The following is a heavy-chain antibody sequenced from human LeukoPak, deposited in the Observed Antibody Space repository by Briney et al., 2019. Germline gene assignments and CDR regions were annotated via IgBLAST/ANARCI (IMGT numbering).Heavy chain of an antibody. J-gene: IGHJ4*02. D-gene: IGHD2-2*01. Sequence: ASVKLSCKASGYTFTDYYMNWVRQAPGQGLEWMGWIHPNSGGTNYAQKFQGRVTKTRDTSISTAYMELSRLTFDDTAVYYCGRKSASRKTSEFDYWGQGTLVTVSS. V-gene: IGHV1-2*02. CDR3: GRKSASRKTSEFDY. CDR2: IHPNSGGT. CDR1: GYTFTDYY.